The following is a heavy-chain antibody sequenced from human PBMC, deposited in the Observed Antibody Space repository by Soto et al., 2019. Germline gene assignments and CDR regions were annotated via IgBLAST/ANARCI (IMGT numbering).Heavy chain of an antibody. CDR3: ARGDCVGGTCYSLAGSFYYYMDV. Sequence: EVKLVESGGGLVQPGGSLRLSCAASGFTFTNYWMYWVRQAPGKGLVWVSRINSDGSVSSYADSVKGRLTISRDNVKNTLYLQRKSLRAADTAVYYCARGDCVGGTCYSLAGSFYYYMDVWGKGTTVTVFS. D-gene: IGHD2-15*01. V-gene: IGHV3-74*01. CDR2: INSDGSVS. J-gene: IGHJ6*03. CDR1: GFTFTNYW.